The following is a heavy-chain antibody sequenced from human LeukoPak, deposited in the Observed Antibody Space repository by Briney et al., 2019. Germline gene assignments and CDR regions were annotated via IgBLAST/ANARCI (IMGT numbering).Heavy chain of an antibody. Sequence: PSETLSLTCTVSGGSISSYYWSWIRQPPGKGLEWIGYIYYSGSTNYNPSLKSRVTISVDTSKNQFSLKLSSVTAADTAVYYCARGVSRSWEGWFDPWGQGTLVTVSS. D-gene: IGHD6-13*01. J-gene: IGHJ5*02. CDR2: IYYSGST. CDR3: ARGVSRSWEGWFDP. V-gene: IGHV4-59*01. CDR1: GGSISSYY.